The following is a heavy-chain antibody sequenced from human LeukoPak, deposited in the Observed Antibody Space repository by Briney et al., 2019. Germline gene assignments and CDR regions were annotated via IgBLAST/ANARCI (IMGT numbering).Heavy chain of an antibody. J-gene: IGHJ6*02. CDR3: ATHYGSGYYYYYGMDV. CDR2: IYPGDPDT. CDR1: GYSFTSHW. V-gene: IGHV5-51*01. D-gene: IGHD3-10*01. Sequence: GESLKISCKGSGYSFTSHWIGWVRQMPGKGLEWMGIIYPGDPDTRYSPSFQGQVTISADKSISTAYLQWSSLKASDTAMYYCATHYGSGYYYYYGMDVWGQGTTVTVSS.